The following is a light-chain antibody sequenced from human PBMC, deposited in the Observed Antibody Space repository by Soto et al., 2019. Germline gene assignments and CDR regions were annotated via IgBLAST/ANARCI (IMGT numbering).Light chain of an antibody. CDR1: SGHSTYA. V-gene: IGLV4-69*01. CDR2: MNRDGSH. Sequence: QPVLTQAPSASASLGASVKLTCTLSSGHSTYAIAWHQQQPERGPRCLMRMNRDGSHNRGDGIPDRVSGSSSGAERYLTIASLKSEDEADYYGQTWGPGIRVCGGGTKLTVL. CDR3: QTWGPGIRV. J-gene: IGLJ2*01.